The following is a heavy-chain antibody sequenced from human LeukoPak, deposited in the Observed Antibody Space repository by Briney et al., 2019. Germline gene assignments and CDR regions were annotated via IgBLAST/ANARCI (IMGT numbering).Heavy chain of an antibody. Sequence: GGSLRLSCAASGFTFSSYAMSWVRQAPGKGLEWVSAISGSDGSTYYADSVKGRFTISRDNSKNTLYLQMNSLRAEDTAVYYCARGWISDSFDYWGQGTLATVSS. D-gene: IGHD5-12*01. J-gene: IGHJ4*02. CDR2: ISGSDGST. CDR1: GFTFSSYA. V-gene: IGHV3-23*01. CDR3: ARGWISDSFDY.